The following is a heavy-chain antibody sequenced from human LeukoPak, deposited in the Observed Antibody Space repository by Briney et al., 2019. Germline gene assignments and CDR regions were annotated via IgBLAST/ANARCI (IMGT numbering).Heavy chain of an antibody. D-gene: IGHD3-9*01. V-gene: IGHV3-30*04. CDR1: EFTFSSYA. Sequence: GRSLRLSCAASEFTFSSYAMHWVRQAPDKGLEWVALISYDGSNKEYADSVKGRFTISRDNSKNSLYLQMNSLRGEDSAVYYCARGMDYDILAGPPDYWGQGTLVTVSS. CDR3: ARGMDYDILAGPPDY. J-gene: IGHJ4*02. CDR2: ISYDGSNK.